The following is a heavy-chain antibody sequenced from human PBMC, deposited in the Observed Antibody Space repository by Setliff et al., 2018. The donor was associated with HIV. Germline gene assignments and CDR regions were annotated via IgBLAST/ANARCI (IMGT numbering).Heavy chain of an antibody. CDR1: GGSFSGYY. J-gene: IGHJ5*01. V-gene: IGHV4-34*01. CDR3: ARHRTYYYAPPDS. D-gene: IGHD3-10*01. CDR2: INHSGST. Sequence: SETLSLTCAVYGGSFSGYYWSWIRQPPGKGLEWIGEINHSGSTNYNPSLKSRVTISVDTSKNQFSLKLTSVTAADTARYYCARHRTYYYAPPDSWGHGTLVTVSS.